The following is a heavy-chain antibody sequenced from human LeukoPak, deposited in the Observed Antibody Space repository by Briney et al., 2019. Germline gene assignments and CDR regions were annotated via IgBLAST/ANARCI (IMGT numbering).Heavy chain of an antibody. D-gene: IGHD2-21*02. J-gene: IGHJ4*02. CDR1: GYTFTSYY. CDR2: INPSGGST. Sequence: ASVKVSCKASGYTFTSYYMHWVRQAPGQGLEWMGIINPSGGSTSYAQKFQGTVTMTRDMSTSTVYMELSSLRSEDTAVYYCARDHAEVTAIPDYWGQGTLVTVSS. V-gene: IGHV1-46*01. CDR3: ARDHAEVTAIPDY.